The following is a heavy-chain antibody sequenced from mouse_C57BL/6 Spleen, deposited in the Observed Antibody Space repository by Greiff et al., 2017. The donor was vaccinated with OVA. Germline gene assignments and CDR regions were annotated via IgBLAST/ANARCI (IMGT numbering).Heavy chain of an antibody. J-gene: IGHJ2*01. CDR3: ARKGDYSNYSFDY. CDR1: GYTFTSYT. CDR2: INPSSGYT. V-gene: IGHV1-4*01. D-gene: IGHD2-5*01. Sequence: QVQLKQSGAELARPGASVKMSCKASGYTFTSYTMHWVKQRPGQGLEWIGYINPSSGYTKYNQKFKDKATLTADKSSSTAYMQLSSLTSEDSAVYYCARKGDYSNYSFDYWGQGTTLTVSS.